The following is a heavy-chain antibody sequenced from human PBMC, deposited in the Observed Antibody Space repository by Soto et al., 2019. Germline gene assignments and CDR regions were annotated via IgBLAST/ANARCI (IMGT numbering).Heavy chain of an antibody. CDR2: FDPEDGET. V-gene: IGHV1-24*01. J-gene: IGHJ4*02. CDR3: ATRRYCSGGSCYLYYFDY. D-gene: IGHD2-15*01. CDR1: GYTLTELS. Sequence: QVQLVQSGAEVKKPGASVKVSCKVSGYTLTELSMHWVRQAPGKGLEWMGGFDPEDGETIYAQKFQGRVTMTEDTSTDTAYRELSSLRSEDTAVYYCATRRYCSGGSCYLYYFDYWGQGTLVTVSS.